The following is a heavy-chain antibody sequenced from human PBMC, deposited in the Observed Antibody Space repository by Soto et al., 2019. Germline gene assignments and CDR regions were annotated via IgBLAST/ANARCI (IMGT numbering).Heavy chain of an antibody. Sequence: VASVKVSCKASGYTFTSYDINWVRQATGQGREWMGWMNPNSGNTGYAQKSQGRVTMTRNTSISTAYMELSSLRSEDTAVYYCATGPPVDTAMGANYYYYYMDVWGKGTTVTVSS. D-gene: IGHD5-18*01. CDR3: ATGPPVDTAMGANYYYYYMDV. V-gene: IGHV1-8*01. CDR2: MNPNSGNT. J-gene: IGHJ6*03. CDR1: GYTFTSYD.